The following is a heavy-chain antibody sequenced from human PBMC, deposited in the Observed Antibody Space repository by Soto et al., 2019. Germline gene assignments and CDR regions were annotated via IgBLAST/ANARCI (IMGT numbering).Heavy chain of an antibody. V-gene: IGHV3-30-3*01. D-gene: IGHD3-3*01. J-gene: IGHJ6*02. Sequence: GGSLRLSCAASGFTFSSYAMHWVRQAPGKGLEWVAVISYDGSNKYYADSVKGRFTISRDNSKNTLYLQMNSLRAEDTAVYYCACLYPSNYDFLIVYLGGYHSYGTDFSGQGTTVTVS. CDR3: ACLYPSNYDFLIVYLGGYHSYGTDF. CDR1: GFTFSSYA. CDR2: ISYDGSNK.